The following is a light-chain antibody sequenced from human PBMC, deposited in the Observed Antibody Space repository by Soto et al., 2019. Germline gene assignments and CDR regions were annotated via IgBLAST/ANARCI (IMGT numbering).Light chain of an antibody. CDR1: SSNIGGNY. J-gene: IGLJ3*02. V-gene: IGLV1-47*01. CDR2: ENN. Sequence: QSVLTQPPSASGTPGQRVTISCSGSSSNIGGNYVSWFQQLPGTAPKLLIYENNQRPSGVPDRLSGTKTGASASLAISVRRSEEEADYYCAACYASLSGWVFGGGTKLTVL. CDR3: AACYASLSGWV.